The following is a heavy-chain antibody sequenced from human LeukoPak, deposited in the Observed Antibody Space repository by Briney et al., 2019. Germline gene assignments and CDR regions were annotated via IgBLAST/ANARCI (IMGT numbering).Heavy chain of an antibody. D-gene: IGHD3-3*01. CDR1: GFTFGDYA. J-gene: IGHJ4*02. CDR3: TFHGEYYDFWSGYYPDY. V-gene: IGHV3-49*04. Sequence: QPGRSLRLSCTASGFTFGDYAMSWVRQAPGKGLEWVGFIRSKAYGGTTEYAASVKGRFTISRDDSKSIVYLQMNSLKTEDTAVYYCTFHGEYYDFWSGYYPDYWGQGTLVTVSS. CDR2: IRSKAYGGTT.